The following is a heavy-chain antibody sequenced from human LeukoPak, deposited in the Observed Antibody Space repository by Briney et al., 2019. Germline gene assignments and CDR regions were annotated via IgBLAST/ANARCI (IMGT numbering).Heavy chain of an antibody. V-gene: IGHV1-2*02. J-gene: IGHJ6*03. CDR1: GYTFTGYY. CDR3: AREPAVRGQEDYYYYYYMDV. D-gene: IGHD3-10*01. CDR2: INPNSGGT. Sequence: ASVKVSCKASGYTFTGYYMHWVRQAPGQGLEWMGWINPNSGGTNYAQKFQGRVTMTRDTSISTAYMELSRLRSDDTAVYYCAREPAVRGQEDYYYYYYMDVWGKGTTVTVSS.